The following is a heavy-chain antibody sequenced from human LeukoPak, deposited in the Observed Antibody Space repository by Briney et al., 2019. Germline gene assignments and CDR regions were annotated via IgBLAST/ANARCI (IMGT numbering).Heavy chain of an antibody. J-gene: IGHJ4*02. V-gene: IGHV4-34*01. CDR3: ARGVGGY. CDR2: INHGEST. CDR1: GGSFSGYY. Sequence: SETLSLTCAVSGGSFSGYYWYWIRQPPGKGLEWIGEINHGESTNYNPSLKSRVTMSVDTSKNQFSLKLSSVTAADTAVYYCARGVGGYWGQGTLVTVSS. D-gene: IGHD3-16*01.